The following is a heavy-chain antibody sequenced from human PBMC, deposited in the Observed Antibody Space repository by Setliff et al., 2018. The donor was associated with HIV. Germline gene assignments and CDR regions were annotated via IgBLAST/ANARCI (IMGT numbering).Heavy chain of an antibody. CDR3: ARHANGPYGPFGDLLYFDY. J-gene: IGHJ4*02. CDR2: IYTSGST. D-gene: IGHD2-21*02. Sequence: KPSETLSLTCTVSGGSMNNYYWTWIRQPPGKGLEWIGYIYTSGSTKYNPSLKSRVTISLDTSKNQFSLKLTSVTAADTAVYYCARHANGPYGPFGDLLYFDYWGRGTLVTVSS. V-gene: IGHV4-4*09. CDR1: GGSMNNYY.